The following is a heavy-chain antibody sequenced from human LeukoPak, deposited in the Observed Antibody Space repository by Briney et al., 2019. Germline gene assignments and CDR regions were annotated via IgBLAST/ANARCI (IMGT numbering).Heavy chain of an antibody. CDR3: ARVRRWGSSWYGPVDY. CDR1: GGTFSSYA. Sequence: ASVKVSCKASGGTFSSYAISWVRQAPGQGLEWMGGIIPIFGTANYAQKFQGRVTMTRDTSTSTVYMELSSLRSEDTAVYYCARVRRWGSSWYGPVDYWGQGTLVTVSS. V-gene: IGHV1-69*05. J-gene: IGHJ4*02. CDR2: IIPIFGTA. D-gene: IGHD6-13*01.